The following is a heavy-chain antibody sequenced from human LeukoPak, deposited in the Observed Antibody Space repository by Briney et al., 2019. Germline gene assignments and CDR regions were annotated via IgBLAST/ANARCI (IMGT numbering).Heavy chain of an antibody. J-gene: IGHJ4*02. CDR2: IYSSGST. CDR3: AREQLPGRYCSSTTCSH. D-gene: IGHD2-2*01. CDR1: GGSISGGDSY. V-gene: IGHV4-30-4*08. Sequence: PSETLSLTCTVSGGSISGGDSYWSWIRQPPGKGLEWIGYIYSSGSTYYNPSLKSRVTIAVDTSKNQFSLNLSSVTAADTAVYYCAREQLPGRYCSSTTCSHWGQGTLVTVSS.